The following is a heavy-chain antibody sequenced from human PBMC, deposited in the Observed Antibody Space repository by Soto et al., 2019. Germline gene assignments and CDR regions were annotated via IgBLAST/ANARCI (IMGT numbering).Heavy chain of an antibody. V-gene: IGHV3-30*18. J-gene: IGHJ4*02. CDR3: AKDRGRDYVWGSYPSPHFDY. Sequence: GGSLRLSCAASGFTFSSYGMHWVRQAPGKGLEWVAVISYDGSNKYYADSVKGRFTISRDNSKNTLYLQMNSLRAEDTAVYYCAKDRGRDYVWGSYPSPHFDYWGQGTLVTVSS. CDR1: GFTFSSYG. D-gene: IGHD3-16*02. CDR2: ISYDGSNK.